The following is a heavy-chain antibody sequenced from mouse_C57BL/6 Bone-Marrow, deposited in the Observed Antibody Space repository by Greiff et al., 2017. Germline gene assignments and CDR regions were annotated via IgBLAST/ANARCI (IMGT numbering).Heavy chain of an antibody. D-gene: IGHD2-4*01. CDR3: ARIYYDYDDYAMDD. Sequence: QVTLKVSGPGILQPSQTLSLTCSFSGFSLSTFGMGVGWIRQPSGKGLEWLAHIWWDDDKYYNPALESGITISKDTSKNHVFLKIANVDTTDTATYYCARIYYDYDDYAMDDWGQGTSVTVSS. CDR1: GFSLSTFGMG. CDR2: IWWDDDK. V-gene: IGHV8-8*01. J-gene: IGHJ4*01.